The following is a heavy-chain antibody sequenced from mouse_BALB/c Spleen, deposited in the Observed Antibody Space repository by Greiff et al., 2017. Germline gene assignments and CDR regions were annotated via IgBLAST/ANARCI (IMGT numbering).Heavy chain of an antibody. CDR3: ARWETYYYGSLDY. CDR1: SYTFTDYA. V-gene: IGHV1-67*01. Sequence: QVQLQQSGPELVRPGVSVKISCKGSSYTFTDYAMHWVKQSHAKSLEWIGVISTYYGNTNYNQKFKGKATMTVDKSSSTAYMELARLTSEDSAVYYCARWETYYYGSLDYWGQGTTLTVSS. D-gene: IGHD1-1*01. J-gene: IGHJ2*01. CDR2: ISTYYGNT.